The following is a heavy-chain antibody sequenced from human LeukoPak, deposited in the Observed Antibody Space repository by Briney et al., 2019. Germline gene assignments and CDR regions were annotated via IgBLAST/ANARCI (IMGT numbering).Heavy chain of an antibody. J-gene: IGHJ5*02. Sequence: GGSLRLSCAPSVNTFGKNWMHWVREGPRERLVWRSRINRDGGGAIYADSVKRRFIVTRDNAKNTLYLQKNSLRAEDTAVYYCARKVPHNWFDTWGQGTLVTVSS. CDR3: ARKVPHNWFDT. V-gene: IGHV3-74*01. CDR1: VNTFGKNW. CDR2: INRDGGGA.